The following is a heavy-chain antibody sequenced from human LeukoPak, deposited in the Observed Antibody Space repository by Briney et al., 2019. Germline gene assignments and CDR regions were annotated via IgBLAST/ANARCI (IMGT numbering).Heavy chain of an antibody. D-gene: IGHD3-9*01. Sequence: PSETLSLTCAVYGGSFSGYYWSWIRQPPGKGLEWIGEINHSGSTNYNPSLKSRVTISVDTSKSQFSLKLSSVTAADTAVYYCASTLRGNYDILTGYYNVVDYWGQGTLVTVSS. CDR3: ASTLRGNYDILTGYYNVVDY. CDR2: INHSGST. J-gene: IGHJ4*02. CDR1: GGSFSGYY. V-gene: IGHV4-34*01.